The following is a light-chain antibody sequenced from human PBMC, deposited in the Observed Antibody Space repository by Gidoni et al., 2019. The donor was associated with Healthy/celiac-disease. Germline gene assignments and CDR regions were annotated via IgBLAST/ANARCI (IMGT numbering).Light chain of an antibody. CDR3: QQYDNLLREWT. CDR1: QDISNY. CDR2: DAS. Sequence: DIQMTQSPSSLSASVGDRVTITCQARQDISNYLNWYQQKPGKAPKLLIYDASNLETGVPSRFSGSGSGTDFTITISSLQPEDIATYYCQQYDNLLREWTFGQGTKVEIK. V-gene: IGKV1-33*01. J-gene: IGKJ1*01.